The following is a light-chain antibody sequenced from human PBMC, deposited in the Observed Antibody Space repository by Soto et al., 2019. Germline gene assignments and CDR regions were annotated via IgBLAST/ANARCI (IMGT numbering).Light chain of an antibody. Sequence: EIMLTQSPATLSLSPGERATLSCRASQSVSSFVAWYQQKPGQAPRLLIYDASIRAIAIPARFSGSGSGTDFTLTISSLEPEDFAVYYCQQRSNWPLTFGGGTKVEIK. CDR1: QSVSSF. J-gene: IGKJ4*01. CDR3: QQRSNWPLT. V-gene: IGKV3-11*01. CDR2: DAS.